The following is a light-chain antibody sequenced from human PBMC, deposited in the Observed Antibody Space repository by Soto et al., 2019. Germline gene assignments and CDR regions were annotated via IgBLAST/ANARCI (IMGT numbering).Light chain of an antibody. J-gene: IGKJ4*01. Sequence: EIVLTQSPATLSLSAVERATLSCRASQSVSINLAWYQQKPGQAPRLLIYDASNRPTGIPARFTGSGSGTDFNLTISSLEPEDFAVYYCQQRSSWPPITFGGGTKVDIK. V-gene: IGKV3-11*01. CDR2: DAS. CDR3: QQRSSWPPIT. CDR1: QSVSIN.